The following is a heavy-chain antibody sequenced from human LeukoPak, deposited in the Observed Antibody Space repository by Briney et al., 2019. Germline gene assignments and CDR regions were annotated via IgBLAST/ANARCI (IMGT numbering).Heavy chain of an antibody. D-gene: IGHD2-15*01. CDR3: AREITPLAGYDAFDI. Sequence: GASVKVSCKASGYTFTSYYMHWVRQAPGQGLEWMGIINPSGGSTSYAQKFQGRVTMTRDTSTSTVYMELSSLRSEDTAMYYCAREITPLAGYDAFDIWGQGTMVTVSS. CDR2: INPSGGST. CDR1: GYTFTSYY. J-gene: IGHJ3*02. V-gene: IGHV1-46*01.